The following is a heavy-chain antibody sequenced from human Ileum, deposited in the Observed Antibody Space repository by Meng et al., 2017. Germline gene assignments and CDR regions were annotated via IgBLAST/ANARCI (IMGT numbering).Heavy chain of an antibody. CDR3: ARGVVSGSHYNTY. D-gene: IGHD3-10*01. J-gene: IGHJ4*02. CDR1: GGTLSSSIW. CDR2: IHPSGTT. V-gene: IGHV4-4*02. Sequence: QVQLQESGQGLVKPSGSLSLTCAGSGGTLSSSIWWSWVRQPPEKGLEWIGEIHPSGTTNYSPSLKSRLTISVDKSKNQFSLKLQSVTAADTAVYFCARGVVSGSHYNTYWGQGILVTVSS.